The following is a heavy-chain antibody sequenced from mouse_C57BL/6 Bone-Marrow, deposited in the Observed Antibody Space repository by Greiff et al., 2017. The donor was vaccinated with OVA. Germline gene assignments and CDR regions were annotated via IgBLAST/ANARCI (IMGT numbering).Heavy chain of an antibody. CDR3: ARSIYYDYDEGFAY. J-gene: IGHJ3*01. D-gene: IGHD2-4*01. Sequence: EVKLQESGPGLVKPSQSLSLTCSVTGYSITSGYYWNWIRQFPGNKLEWMGYISYDGSNNYNPSLKNRISITRYTSKNQFFLKLNSVTTEDTATYYCARSIYYDYDEGFAYWGQGTLVTVSA. V-gene: IGHV3-6*01. CDR2: ISYDGSN. CDR1: GYSITSGYY.